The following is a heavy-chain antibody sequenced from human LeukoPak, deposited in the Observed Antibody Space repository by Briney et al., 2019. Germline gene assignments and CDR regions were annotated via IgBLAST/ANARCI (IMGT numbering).Heavy chain of an antibody. CDR2: IIPIFGTA. CDR3: ARDFPPDYGDYLEYFDL. J-gene: IGHJ2*01. Sequence: ASVKVSCKASGGTFISYAISWVRQAPGQGLEWMGRIIPIFGTANYAQKFQSRVTITTDESTSTAYMELSSLRSEGTAVYYCARDFPPDYGDYLEYFDLWGRGTLVTVSS. CDR1: GGTFISYA. D-gene: IGHD4-17*01. V-gene: IGHV1-69*05.